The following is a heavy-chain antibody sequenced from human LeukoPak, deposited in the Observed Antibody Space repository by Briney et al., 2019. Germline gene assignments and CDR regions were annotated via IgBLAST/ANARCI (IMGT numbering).Heavy chain of an antibody. D-gene: IGHD3-22*01. Sequence: SDTLSLTCTVSGGSISSGGYYWGWVRQHRGKGLEWLGYIYYSGSTYYNPSIKSRVTISVDTSKNQFSLKLSSVTAADTAVYYCARDSYYDSSGYGMDNWFDPWGQGTLVTVSS. V-gene: IGHV4-31*03. CDR2: IYYSGST. CDR1: GGSISSGGYY. J-gene: IGHJ5*02. CDR3: ARDSYYDSSGYGMDNWFDP.